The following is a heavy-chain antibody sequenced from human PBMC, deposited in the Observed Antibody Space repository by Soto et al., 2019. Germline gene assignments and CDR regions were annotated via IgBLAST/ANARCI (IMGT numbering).Heavy chain of an antibody. D-gene: IGHD2-2*01. CDR2: IIPTLGIA. V-gene: IGHV1-69*02. J-gene: IGHJ5*02. CDR1: GGTFSSQS. CDR3: ARVVPEPGCTSIYCNNRWLAP. Sequence: GASVKVSCKASGGTFSSQSISWVRQAPGQGLEWMGRIIPTLGIANYTQKFQGRVTITADTSTSTTYMELRSLTSEDTAVYYCARVVPEPGCTSIYCNNRWLAPWGQGTLVTVSS.